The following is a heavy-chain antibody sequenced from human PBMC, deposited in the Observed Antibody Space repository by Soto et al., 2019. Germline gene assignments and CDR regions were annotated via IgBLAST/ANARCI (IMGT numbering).Heavy chain of an antibody. Sequence: ASVKVSCKASGYTFTNSDINWVRQAPGQGLEWMGWMNPDSGHAAYTQKFQGRVTLTTSTSTSTVYMEMRSLGSEDTAVYYCARRPHCSGGICYYGLDNWGQGTLVTVSS. CDR2: MNPDSGHA. CDR1: GYTFTNSD. CDR3: ARRPHCSGGICYYGLDN. J-gene: IGHJ4*02. D-gene: IGHD2-15*01. V-gene: IGHV1-8*01.